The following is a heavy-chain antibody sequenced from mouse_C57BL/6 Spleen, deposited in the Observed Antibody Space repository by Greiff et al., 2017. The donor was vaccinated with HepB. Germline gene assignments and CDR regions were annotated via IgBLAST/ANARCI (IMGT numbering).Heavy chain of an antibody. CDR2: INPYNGDT. Sequence: VQLKQSGPELVKPGDSVKISCKASGYSFTGYFMNWVMQSHGKSLEWIGRINPYNGDTFYNQKFKGKATLTVDKSSSTAHMELRSLTSEDSAVYYCARRRSYEYFDVWGTGTTFTVSS. CDR1: GYSFTGYF. CDR3: ARRRSYEYFDV. J-gene: IGHJ1*03. D-gene: IGHD1-1*01. V-gene: IGHV1-20*01.